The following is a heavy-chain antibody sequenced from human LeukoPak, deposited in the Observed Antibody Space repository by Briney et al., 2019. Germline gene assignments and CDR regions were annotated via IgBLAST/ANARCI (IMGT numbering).Heavy chain of an antibody. Sequence: PGGSLRLSCAASGFTVSSNYMSWVRQAPGKGLEYISVIFNDGTTYYADSVKGRFTISRDNSKNTVYLQMNSLRVDDMAVYYCARAPCSGSTCSHDYWGRGTLVTVSS. CDR1: GFTVSSNY. D-gene: IGHD2-15*01. J-gene: IGHJ4*02. V-gene: IGHV3-53*01. CDR3: ARAPCSGSTCSHDY. CDR2: IFNDGTT.